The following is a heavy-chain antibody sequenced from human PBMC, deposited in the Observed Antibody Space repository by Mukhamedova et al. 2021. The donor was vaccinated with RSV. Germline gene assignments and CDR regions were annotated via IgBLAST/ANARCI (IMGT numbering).Heavy chain of an antibody. D-gene: IGHD7-27*01. CDR2: ISSSGSTI. Sequence: EMNWVRQAPGKGLEWVSYISSSGSTIYYADSVKGRLTISRDNAKNSLYLQMNSLRAEDTAVYYCARDGDEDGSFDYWGQGTLVTV. V-gene: IGHV3-48*03. J-gene: IGHJ4*02. CDR3: ARDGDEDGSFDY.